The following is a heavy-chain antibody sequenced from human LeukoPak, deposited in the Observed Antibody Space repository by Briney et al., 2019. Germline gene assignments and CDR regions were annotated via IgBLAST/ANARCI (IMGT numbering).Heavy chain of an antibody. V-gene: IGHV4-59*08. D-gene: IGHD3-16*01. CDR3: ARHKMGATPDDIDY. J-gene: IGHJ4*02. CDR2: IYYSGST. CDR1: GGSISSYY. Sequence: PSETLSLTCTVSGGSISSYYWSWIRQPPGKGLEWIGYIYYSGSTNYNPSLKSRVTISVDTSKNQFSLKLSSVTAADTAMYYCARHKMGATPDDIDYWGQGTLVTVSS.